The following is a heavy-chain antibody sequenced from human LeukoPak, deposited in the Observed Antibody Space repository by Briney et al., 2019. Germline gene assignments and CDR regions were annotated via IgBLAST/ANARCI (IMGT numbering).Heavy chain of an antibody. Sequence: GGSLRLSCAASGFTFNAYAIHWVRQAPGKGLEWVAFIRKDGNDENYADSVKGRFTISRDNSKNTLYLQMNSLRAEDTAVYYCARDNSLRYFDWLLAYYFDYWGQGTLVTVSS. CDR3: ARDNSLRYFDWLLAYYFDY. D-gene: IGHD3-9*01. CDR1: GFTFNAYA. V-gene: IGHV3-30*02. CDR2: IRKDGNDE. J-gene: IGHJ4*02.